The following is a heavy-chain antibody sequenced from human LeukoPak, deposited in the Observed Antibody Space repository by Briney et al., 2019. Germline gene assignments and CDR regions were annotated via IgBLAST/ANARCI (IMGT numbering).Heavy chain of an antibody. Sequence: SETLSFTCTVSGGSISSYYWSWIRQPRGKGLEWIGYIYYSGSTNCNPSLKSRVTISVDTSKNQFSLKLSSVTAADTAVYYCARESTTIYYYYGMDVWGQGTTVTVSS. CDR3: ARESTTIYYYYGMDV. J-gene: IGHJ6*02. CDR1: GGSISSYY. V-gene: IGHV4-59*01. CDR2: IYYSGST. D-gene: IGHD1-26*01.